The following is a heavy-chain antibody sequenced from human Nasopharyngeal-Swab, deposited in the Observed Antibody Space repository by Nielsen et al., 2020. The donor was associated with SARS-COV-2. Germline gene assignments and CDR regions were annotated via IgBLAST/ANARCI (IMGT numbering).Heavy chain of an antibody. CDR2: INAGNGNT. CDR3: ARDYYSYGQYYYYYMDV. J-gene: IGHJ6*03. D-gene: IGHD5-18*01. Sequence: ASVKVSCKAPGYTFNSYAMHWVRQAPGQRLEWMGWINAGNGNTKYSQKFQGRVTITRDTSASTAYMELSSLRSEDTAVYYCARDYYSYGQYYYYYMDVWGKGTTVTASS. V-gene: IGHV1-3*01. CDR1: GYTFNSYA.